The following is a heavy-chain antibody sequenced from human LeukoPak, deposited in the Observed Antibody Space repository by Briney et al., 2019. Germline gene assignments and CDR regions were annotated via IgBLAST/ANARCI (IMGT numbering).Heavy chain of an antibody. CDR1: GYTFTSYG. D-gene: IGHD7-27*01. CDR2: IIPIFGTA. Sequence: ASVKVSCKASGYTFTSYGISWVRQAPGQGLEWMGGIIPIFGTANYAQKFQGRVTITADEATSTAYMELSSLRSEDTAVYYCASGPNWYHFDYWGQGTLVTVSS. V-gene: IGHV1-69*13. CDR3: ASGPNWYHFDY. J-gene: IGHJ4*02.